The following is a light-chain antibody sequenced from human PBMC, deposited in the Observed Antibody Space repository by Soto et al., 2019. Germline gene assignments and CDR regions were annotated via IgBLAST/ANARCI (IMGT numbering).Light chain of an antibody. CDR3: HQFGMSPFT. Sequence: EVVLTQSPGTLSLSPGESATLSCRASQSVRGNYFAWYQQRPGQAPRLLVYGPFVRAAGIPDRFRGSGSRTDFNLTINRVEPEDFAVYYCHQFGMSPFTFGPGTTLDIK. V-gene: IGKV3-20*01. J-gene: IGKJ3*01. CDR1: QSVRGNY. CDR2: GPF.